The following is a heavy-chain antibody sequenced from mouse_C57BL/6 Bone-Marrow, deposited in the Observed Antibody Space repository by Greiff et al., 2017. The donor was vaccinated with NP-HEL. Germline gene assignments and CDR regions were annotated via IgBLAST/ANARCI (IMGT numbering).Heavy chain of an antibody. CDR2: IHPSDSDT. J-gene: IGHJ3*01. CDR3: AITGGSSYVGFAY. CDR1: GYTFTSYW. V-gene: IGHV1-74*01. Sequence: QVQLKQPGAELVKPGASVKVSCKASGYTFTSYWMHWVKQRPGQGLEWIGRIHPSDSDTNYNRKFKGKATLTVDKSSSTAYMQLSSLTSEDAAVYYCAITGGSSYVGFAYWGQGTLVTVSA. D-gene: IGHD1-1*01.